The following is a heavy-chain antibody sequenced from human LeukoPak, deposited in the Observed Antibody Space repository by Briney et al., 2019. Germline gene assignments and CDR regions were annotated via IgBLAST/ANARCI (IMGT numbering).Heavy chain of an antibody. V-gene: IGHV3-21*01. CDR2: ISSTSSYI. J-gene: IGHJ4*02. CDR1: GFTFSSYS. CDR3: ARVFRPDYGNYADD. Sequence: GGSLRLSCAASGFTFSSYSMNWVRQAPGKGLEWVSSISSTSSYIYYADSVKGRFTISRDNAKNSLFLQMNSLRAEDTAVYYCARVFRPDYGNYADDWGQGTLVTVSS. D-gene: IGHD4/OR15-4a*01.